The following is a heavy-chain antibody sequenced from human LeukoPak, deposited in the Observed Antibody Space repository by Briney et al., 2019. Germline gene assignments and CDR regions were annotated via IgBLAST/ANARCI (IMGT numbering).Heavy chain of an antibody. J-gene: IGHJ6*04. CDR2: ISSSGSTI. Sequence: GGPVRLFCAASGFPLSSYSMKWVRPAPAKGLAWVSYISSSGSTIYYADSVKGRFPISRDNAKNSLYLQMSSLRAEDTAVYYCAELGITMIGGVWGKGTTVTISS. CDR3: AELGITMIGGV. D-gene: IGHD3-10*02. V-gene: IGHV3-48*04. CDR1: GFPLSSYS.